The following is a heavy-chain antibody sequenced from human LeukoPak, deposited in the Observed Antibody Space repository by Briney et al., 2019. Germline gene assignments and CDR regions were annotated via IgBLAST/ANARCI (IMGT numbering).Heavy chain of an antibody. CDR3: ARVGGGYYGSGSSQYNWFDP. J-gene: IGHJ5*02. Sequence: SETLSLTCAVYGASFSDSYWSWIRQPPGKGLEWIGSMYHSGSTYYNPSLKSRVTISVDTSKSQFSLKLNSVTAADTAVYYCARVGGGYYGSGSSQYNWFDPWGQGTLVTVSS. CDR2: MYHSGST. CDR1: GASFSDSY. D-gene: IGHD3-10*01. V-gene: IGHV4-34*01.